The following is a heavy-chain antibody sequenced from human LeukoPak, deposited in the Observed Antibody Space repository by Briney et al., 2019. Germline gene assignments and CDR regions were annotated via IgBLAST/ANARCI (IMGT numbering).Heavy chain of an antibody. CDR1: GFTFSDHF. D-gene: IGHD3-3*01. Sequence: PGGSLRLSCAASGFTFSDHFMDWVRQAPGKGLEWVGRIRNKANIYTTEYAASVKGRFTISRDDSKSIAYLQMNSLKTEDTAVYYCTRSPTRFLTFDYWGQGTLVTVSS. J-gene: IGHJ4*02. CDR2: IRNKANIYTT. V-gene: IGHV3-72*01. CDR3: TRSPTRFLTFDY.